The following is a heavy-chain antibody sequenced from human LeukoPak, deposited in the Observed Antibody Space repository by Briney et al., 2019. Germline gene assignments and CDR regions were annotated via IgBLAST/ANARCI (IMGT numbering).Heavy chain of an antibody. CDR2: INPNSGGT. CDR1: GYTFTGYY. Sequence: ASVKVSCKASGYTFTGYYMHWVRQAPGQGLEWMGWINPNSGGTNYAQKFQGRVTMTRDTSISTAYMELSRLRSDDTAVYYCARARVAGLMEDYFDYWGQGTLATVSS. V-gene: IGHV1-2*02. CDR3: ARARVAGLMEDYFDY. D-gene: IGHD6-19*01. J-gene: IGHJ4*02.